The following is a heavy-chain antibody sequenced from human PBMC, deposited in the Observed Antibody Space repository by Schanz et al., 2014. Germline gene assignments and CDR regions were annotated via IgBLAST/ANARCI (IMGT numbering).Heavy chain of an antibody. CDR1: GGSIDVSGYY. CDR2: IFFSGTT. V-gene: IGHV4-30-4*08. Sequence: QVQLQESGPRLVKPSQTLSLTCTVSGGSIDVSGYYWSWIRQPPGKGLEWIGYIFFSGTTTYNPSSTGRVTIPVDLSKTQCARTLSSVTAADTAVYYCARLGVGDKAYYYYGTDVWGQGTTVLVSS. CDR3: ARLGVGDKAYYYYGTDV. J-gene: IGHJ6*02. D-gene: IGHD1-26*01.